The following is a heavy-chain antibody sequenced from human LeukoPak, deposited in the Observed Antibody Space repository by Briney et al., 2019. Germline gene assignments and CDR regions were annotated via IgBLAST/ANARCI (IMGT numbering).Heavy chain of an antibody. Sequence: SETLSLTCTVSGGSISSSSYYWGWIRQPPGKGLEWIGSIYYSGNTYYNASLKSRVTISIDTSKNQFSLRLSSVTAADTAVYYCARGPDWEYYLDSWGQGTLVTVSS. D-gene: IGHD3-9*01. J-gene: IGHJ4*02. CDR1: GGSISSSSYY. CDR2: IYYSGNT. CDR3: ARGPDWEYYLDS. V-gene: IGHV4-39*07.